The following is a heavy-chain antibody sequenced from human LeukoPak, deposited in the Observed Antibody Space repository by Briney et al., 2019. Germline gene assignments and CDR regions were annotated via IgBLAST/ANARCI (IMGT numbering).Heavy chain of an antibody. J-gene: IGHJ6*02. V-gene: IGHV1-2*02. D-gene: IGHD5-12*01. Sequence: GASVKVSCKASGYTFTGYYMHWVRQAPGQGLEWMGWINPNSGPTNYAQTFQGRVTMTRDTSISTAYMGLSRLRSDGTAVYYCASSPRGYSGYDAPNYYYYYGMDVWGQGTTVTVSS. CDR3: ASSPRGYSGYDAPNYYYYYGMDV. CDR1: GYTFTGYY. CDR2: INPNSGPT.